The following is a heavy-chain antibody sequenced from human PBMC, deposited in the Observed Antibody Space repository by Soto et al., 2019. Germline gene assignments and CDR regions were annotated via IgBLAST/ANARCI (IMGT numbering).Heavy chain of an antibody. CDR2: IYWDDDK. Sequence: QITLKESGPTLVKPTQTLTLTCTFSGFSLSTSEVGVGWIRQPPGKALEWLALIYWDDDKRYSPSLKSRLTIAKDTSGNLVVLTMTNMDPVDTATYFCARFFDLGDYPAFDYWGQGTLVTVSS. D-gene: IGHD4-17*01. J-gene: IGHJ4*02. CDR3: ARFFDLGDYPAFDY. CDR1: GFSLSTSEVG. V-gene: IGHV2-5*02.